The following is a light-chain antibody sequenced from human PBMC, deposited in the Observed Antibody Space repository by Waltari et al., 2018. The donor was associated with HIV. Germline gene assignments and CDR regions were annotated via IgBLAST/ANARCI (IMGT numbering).Light chain of an antibody. CDR3: ATWDNSLSIGV. Sequence: QSVLTQPPSVSAAPGQKVTISCSGSSSDIGSYSVSWYQQFPGTAPRRLIFYTYKRPSGIPDRSSASKSGTSATLDITGLQTGDEADYYCATWDNSLSIGVFGGGTKLTVL. J-gene: IGLJ3*02. CDR2: YTY. V-gene: IGLV1-51*01. CDR1: SSDIGSYS.